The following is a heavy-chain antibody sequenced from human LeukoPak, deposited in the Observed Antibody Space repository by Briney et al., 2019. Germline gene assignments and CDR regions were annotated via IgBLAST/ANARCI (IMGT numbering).Heavy chain of an antibody. CDR2: INPSGGST. V-gene: IGHV1-46*01. CDR3: ARGGVLRFLEHLDY. CDR1: GDTFSSYY. Sequence: ASVKVSCKASGDTFSSYYMHWVRQTPGQGLEWMGIINPSGGSTTYAQKFQGRVTMTRDTSTSTVYMELSSLRSEDTAVYYCARGGVLRFLEHLDYWGQGTLVTVSS. J-gene: IGHJ4*02. D-gene: IGHD3-3*01.